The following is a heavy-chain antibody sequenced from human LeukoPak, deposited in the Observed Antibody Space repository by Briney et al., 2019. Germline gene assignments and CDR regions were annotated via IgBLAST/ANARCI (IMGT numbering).Heavy chain of an antibody. CDR1: GFTFNDYG. V-gene: IGHV3-20*04. CDR2: INWNGGST. CDR3: ARNFGGGDSSGPYS. J-gene: IGHJ4*02. D-gene: IGHD3-22*01. Sequence: GGSLGLSCAASGFTFNDYGMSWVRQAPRKGLEWVSGINWNGGSTGYADSVKGRFTISRDNAKNSLYLQMNSLRAEDTALYYCARNFGGGDSSGPYSWGQGTLVTVSS.